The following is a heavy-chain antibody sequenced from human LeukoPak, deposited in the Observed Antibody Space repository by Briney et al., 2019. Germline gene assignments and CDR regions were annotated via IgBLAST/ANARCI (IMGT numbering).Heavy chain of an antibody. Sequence: SETLSLTCTVSGVSITSYYWSWVRQSPGRGLEWIGYIYYTGSTNYNPSLKSRVTISVDTSKSQFSLKLSSVTAADTAVYFCARRSEWFPKHWFDPWGQGTLVTVSS. CDR2: IYYTGST. CDR3: ARRSEWFPKHWFDP. V-gene: IGHV4-59*08. J-gene: IGHJ5*02. D-gene: IGHD3-3*01. CDR1: GVSITSYY.